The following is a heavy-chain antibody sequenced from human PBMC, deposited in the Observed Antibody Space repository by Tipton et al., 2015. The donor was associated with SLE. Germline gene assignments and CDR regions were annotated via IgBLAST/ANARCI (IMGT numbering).Heavy chain of an antibody. J-gene: IGHJ2*01. Sequence: SLRLSCAASGFTFSSSWMNWVRLAPGKGLEWVANIKEDGSEKHYVDSVKDRFTISRDNARNSLYLQMNSLRAEDTAVYYCARDSPYCGGDCYFSSYWYFDLWGRGTLVTVSS. D-gene: IGHD2-21*01. CDR1: GFTFSSSW. V-gene: IGHV3-7*01. CDR2: IKEDGSEK. CDR3: ARDSPYCGGDCYFSSYWYFDL.